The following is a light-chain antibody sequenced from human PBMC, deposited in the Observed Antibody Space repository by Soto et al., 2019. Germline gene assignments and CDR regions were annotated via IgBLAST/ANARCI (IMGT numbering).Light chain of an antibody. Sequence: QSVLTQPPSVSAAPGQKVTISCSGSSSNIGNNYVSWYQQLPGTAPKLLIYDNNKRPSGIPDRFSGSKSGTSATLGITGPQAWDEADYYCGTWDSSLSAVVFGGGTKLTVL. CDR3: GTWDSSLSAVV. J-gene: IGLJ2*01. V-gene: IGLV1-51*01. CDR1: SSNIGNNY. CDR2: DNN.